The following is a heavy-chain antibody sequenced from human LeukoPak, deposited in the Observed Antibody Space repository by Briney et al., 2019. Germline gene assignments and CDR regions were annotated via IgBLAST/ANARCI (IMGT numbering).Heavy chain of an antibody. J-gene: IGHJ5*02. CDR3: ARGLSIDGSRYNWFDP. V-gene: IGHV4-34*01. Sequence: PSETLSLTCTVYGGSFSGYYWSWLRQPPGKGLEWIGEINHGGGTNYNPSLKNRLTISVVTSKNQVSLNLSSVTAADTAVYYCARGLSIDGSRYNWFDPWGRGTLVTVSS. CDR1: GGSFSGYY. CDR2: INHGGGT. D-gene: IGHD3-10*01.